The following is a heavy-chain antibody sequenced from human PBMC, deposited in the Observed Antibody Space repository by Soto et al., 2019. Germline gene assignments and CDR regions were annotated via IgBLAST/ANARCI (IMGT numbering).Heavy chain of an antibody. CDR3: ARVRVTIFGVVITSLSGMDV. CDR2: ISSSSSYI. J-gene: IGHJ6*02. V-gene: IGHV3-21*01. D-gene: IGHD3-3*01. Sequence: GGSLRLSCAASGFTFSSYSMNWVRQAPGKGLEWVSSISSSSSYIYYADSVKGRFTISRDNAKNSLYLQMNSLRAEDTAVYYCARVRVTIFGVVITSLSGMDVWGQGTTVTVSS. CDR1: GFTFSSYS.